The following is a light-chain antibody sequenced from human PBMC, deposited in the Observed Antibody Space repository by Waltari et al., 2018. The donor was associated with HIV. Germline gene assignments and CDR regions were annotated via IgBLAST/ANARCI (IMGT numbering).Light chain of an antibody. J-gene: IGKJ1*01. CDR2: DAS. CDR1: QSVSSN. Sequence: DIVMTQSPATLSVSPGERATLSCRASQSVSSNLAWYQQKPGQAPRLLIYDASTRAAGIPARFSGSGSGTDFTLTISSLQSQDFAVYFCQQYDNWPPWTFGQGTTVEV. CDR3: QQYDNWPPWT. V-gene: IGKV3-15*01.